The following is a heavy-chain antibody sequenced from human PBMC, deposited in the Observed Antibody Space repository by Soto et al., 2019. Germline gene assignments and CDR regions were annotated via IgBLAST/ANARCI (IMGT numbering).Heavy chain of an antibody. D-gene: IGHD2-15*01. CDR1: GFTFSSYA. Sequence: GGSLRLSCAASGFTFSSYAMSWVRQATGKGLEWVSAISGSGGSTYYADSVKGRFTISRDNSKNTLYLQMNSLRAEDTAVYYCAMGLGCSGGSCYSIDYWGQGTLVTVSS. CDR2: ISGSGGST. J-gene: IGHJ4*02. V-gene: IGHV3-23*01. CDR3: AMGLGCSGGSCYSIDY.